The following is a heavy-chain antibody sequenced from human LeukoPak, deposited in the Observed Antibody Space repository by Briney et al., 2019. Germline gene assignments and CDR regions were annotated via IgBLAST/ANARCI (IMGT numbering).Heavy chain of an antibody. CDR1: GLTFSSRW. D-gene: IGHD3-9*01. J-gene: IGHJ6*03. Sequence: GGSLRLSCAASGLTFSSRWMSWVRQAPGKGLEWLGNIQPDGREQYPVDSVKGRFTISRDNARNSLFLEMNSLRAGDTAVYYCARPVDNYYYYYYMDVWGKGTTVTVSS. V-gene: IGHV3-7*01. CDR3: ARPVDNYYYYYYMDV. CDR2: IQPDGREQ.